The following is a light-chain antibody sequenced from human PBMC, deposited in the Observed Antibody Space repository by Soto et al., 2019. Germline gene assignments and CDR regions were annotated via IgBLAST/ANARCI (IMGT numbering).Light chain of an antibody. Sequence: EIVLTQSPGTLSLSPGERATLSCRASQSVSSNLAWYQQKPGQAPRLLIYGASTRATVIPARFSGSGSGTDFTLTIRRLEPEDFAVYYCQQYGSSYPWTFGQGTKVDIK. CDR2: GAS. J-gene: IGKJ1*01. V-gene: IGKV3-20*01. CDR1: QSVSSN. CDR3: QQYGSSYPWT.